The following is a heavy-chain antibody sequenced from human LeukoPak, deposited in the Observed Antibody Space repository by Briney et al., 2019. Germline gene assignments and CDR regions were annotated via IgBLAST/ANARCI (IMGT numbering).Heavy chain of an antibody. J-gene: IGHJ6*04. CDR3: AKAKGRAWYYYGMDV. CDR2: ISYDGSNK. D-gene: IGHD3-10*01. CDR1: GFTFSSYS. Sequence: GGSLRLSCAASGFTFSSYSMNWVRQAPGKGLEWVAVISYDGSNKYYADSVKGRFTISRDNSKNTLYLQMNSLRAEDTAVYYCAKAKGRAWYYYGMDVWGKGTTVTVSS. V-gene: IGHV3-30*18.